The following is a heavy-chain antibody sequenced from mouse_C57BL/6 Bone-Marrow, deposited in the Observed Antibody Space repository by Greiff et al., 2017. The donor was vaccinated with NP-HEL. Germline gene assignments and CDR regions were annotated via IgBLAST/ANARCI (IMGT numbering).Heavy chain of an antibody. V-gene: IGHV2-5*01. Sequence: VKLQESGPGLVQPSQSLSITCTVSGFSLTSYGVHWVRQSPGKGLEWLGVIWRGGSTDYNAAFMSRLSITKDNSKSQVFFKMNSLQADDTAIYYCAKNKGYGNGYYAMDYWGQGTSVTVSS. CDR3: AKNKGYGNGYYAMDY. CDR2: IWRGGST. D-gene: IGHD2-10*02. CDR1: GFSLTSYG. J-gene: IGHJ4*01.